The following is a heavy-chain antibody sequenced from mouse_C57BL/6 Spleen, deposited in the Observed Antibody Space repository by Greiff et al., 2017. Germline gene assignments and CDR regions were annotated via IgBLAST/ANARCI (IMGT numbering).Heavy chain of an antibody. J-gene: IGHJ4*01. V-gene: IGHV3-3*01. CDR2: TFYSGIT. Sequence: EVQLQESGPSLVRPSQTLSLTCTVTGFSINSDCYWIWIRQFPGNKLEYIGYTFYSGITYYNPSLESRTYITRDTSKNQFSLKLSSVTTEDTATXHCARAANWGYYYAMDYWGQGTSVTVSS. D-gene: IGHD4-1*01. CDR1: GFSINSDCY. CDR3: ARAANWGYYYAMDY.